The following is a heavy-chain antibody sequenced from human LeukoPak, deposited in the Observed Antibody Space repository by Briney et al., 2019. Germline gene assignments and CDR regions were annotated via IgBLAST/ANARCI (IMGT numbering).Heavy chain of an antibody. Sequence: GGSLRLSCAASGFTVSSNYMSWVRQAPGKGLEWVSVIYSGGSTYYADSVKGGFTISRDNSKNTLYLQMNSLRAEDTAVYYCARGGERGELSLYMDYWGQGTLVTVSS. CDR3: ARGGERGELSLYMDY. J-gene: IGHJ4*02. D-gene: IGHD3-16*02. CDR2: IYSGGST. V-gene: IGHV3-66*01. CDR1: GFTVSSNY.